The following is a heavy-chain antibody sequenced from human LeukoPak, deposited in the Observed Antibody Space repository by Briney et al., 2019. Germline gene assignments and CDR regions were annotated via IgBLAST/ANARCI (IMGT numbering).Heavy chain of an antibody. V-gene: IGHV4-59*01. CDR3: TRITIHGNSDY. D-gene: IGHD5-24*01. CDR1: GGSISSYY. Sequence: SETLFLTCTVSGGSISSYYWNWIRQPPGKGLEWIGYIFYSGRTSYNPSLKSRVTLSVDTSKNWFSLRLTSVTAADTAMYYCTRITIHGNSDYWGQGTLVTVSS. CDR2: IFYSGRT. J-gene: IGHJ4*02.